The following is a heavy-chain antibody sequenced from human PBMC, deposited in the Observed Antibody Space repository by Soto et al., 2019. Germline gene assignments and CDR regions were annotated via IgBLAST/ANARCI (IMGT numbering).Heavy chain of an antibody. CDR1: GGSISSYY. J-gene: IGHJ6*02. CDR3: ARERGWELLPNPDYYYYYGMDV. V-gene: IGHV4-59*01. Sequence: PSETLSLTCTVSGGSISSYYLSWIRQPPGKGLEWIGYIYYSGSTNYNPSLKSRVTISVDTSKNQFSLKLSSVTAADTAVYYCARERGWELLPNPDYYYYYGMDVWGQGTTVTVSS. CDR2: IYYSGST. D-gene: IGHD1-26*01.